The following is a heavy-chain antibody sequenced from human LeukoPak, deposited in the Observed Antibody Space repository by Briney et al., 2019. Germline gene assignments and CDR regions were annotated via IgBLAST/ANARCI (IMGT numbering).Heavy chain of an antibody. CDR2: INPVDSDT. CDR1: GYSFTNYW. Sequence: GESLKISCKGSGYSFTNYWIGWVRQMPGKGLEWIGIINPVDSDTRYSPSFQGQVTISADKSISTAYLQWSSLKASDTAIYYCARQCLFDYWGQGTLVTVSS. CDR3: ARQCLFDY. V-gene: IGHV5-51*01. J-gene: IGHJ4*02.